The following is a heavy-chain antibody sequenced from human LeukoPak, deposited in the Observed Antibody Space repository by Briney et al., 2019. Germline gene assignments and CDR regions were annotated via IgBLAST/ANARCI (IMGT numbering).Heavy chain of an antibody. V-gene: IGHV3-23*01. D-gene: IGHD3-22*01. J-gene: IGHJ5*02. CDR2: ISGSGGST. Sequence: GGSLRLSCAASGFTFSSYVMSWVRLAPGKGLEWVSGISGSGGSTYYADSVRGRFTISRDNSKNTLYLQMNSLRAEDTAIYCCAKDKIYYDAWGQGTLVTVSS. CDR1: GFTFSSYV. CDR3: AKDKIYYDA.